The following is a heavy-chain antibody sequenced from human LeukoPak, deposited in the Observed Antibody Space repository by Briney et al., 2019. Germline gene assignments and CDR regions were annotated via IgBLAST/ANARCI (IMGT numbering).Heavy chain of an antibody. CDR1: GFTFSSYW. J-gene: IGHJ4*02. CDR2: IKQDGGEK. CDR3: ARVMGYCSSTSCYMYYFDY. D-gene: IGHD2-2*02. V-gene: IGHV3-7*01. Sequence: GGSLRLSCTASGFTFSSYWMSWVRQAPGKGLEWVANIKQDGGEKYYVDSVKGRFTISRDNAKNSLYLQMNSLRAEDTAVYYCARVMGYCSSTSCYMYYFDYWGQGTLVTVSS.